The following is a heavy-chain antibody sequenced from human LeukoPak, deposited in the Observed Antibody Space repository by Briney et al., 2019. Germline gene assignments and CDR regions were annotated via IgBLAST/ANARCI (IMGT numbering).Heavy chain of an antibody. Sequence: SETLSLTCTVSGGSISSYYWSWIRRPAGKGLEWIGRIYTSGSTNYNPSLKSRVAISIDTSKNQFSLNLNSVTAAETAIYYCARDRAGDSFDIWGQGAMVTVSA. CDR2: IYTSGST. D-gene: IGHD7-27*01. CDR3: ARDRAGDSFDI. J-gene: IGHJ3*02. V-gene: IGHV4-4*07. CDR1: GGSISSYY.